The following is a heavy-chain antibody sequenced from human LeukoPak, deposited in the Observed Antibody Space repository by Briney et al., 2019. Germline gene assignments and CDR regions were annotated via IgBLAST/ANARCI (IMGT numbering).Heavy chain of an antibody. D-gene: IGHD7-27*01. Sequence: SETLSLTCTVSGGSISSYCWSWIRQPPGKGLEWIGYIYYSGSTNYNPSLKSRVTISVDTSKNQFSLKLSSVTAADTAVYYCARVRGLLGRRRYFDYWGQGTLVTVSS. CDR2: IYYSGST. J-gene: IGHJ4*02. CDR1: GGSISSYC. CDR3: ARVRGLLGRRRYFDY. V-gene: IGHV4-59*01.